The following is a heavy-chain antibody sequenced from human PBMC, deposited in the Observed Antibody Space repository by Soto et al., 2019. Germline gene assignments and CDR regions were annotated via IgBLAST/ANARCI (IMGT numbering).Heavy chain of an antibody. CDR1: GFTFSGYS. CDR3: ARGRVEDSSGWATYFDF. Sequence: EVQLVESGGGLVQPGGSLRLSCAASGFTFSGYSMCWVRQAPGEGLEYVSAINTNGVNTFYAKSVKGRFTIARYNSKNTMYLQMGSLRADDMAVYYCARGRVEDSSGWATYFDFWGQGTLVTVSS. CDR2: INTNGVNT. D-gene: IGHD6-19*01. J-gene: IGHJ4*02. V-gene: IGHV3-64*01.